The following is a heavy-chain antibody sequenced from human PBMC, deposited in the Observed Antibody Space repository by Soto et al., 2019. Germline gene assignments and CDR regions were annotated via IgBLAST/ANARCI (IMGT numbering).Heavy chain of an antibody. CDR3: AKARDQQWVRLPFDY. CDR2: FSATSENT. D-gene: IGHD6-19*01. J-gene: IGHJ4*02. Sequence: EVQLLESGGGLVQPGGSLRLSCVGSGFSFSSNTMTWVRQAPGKGLEWVSSFSATSENTYYADSVRGRFTISRDNSKNTLCLQMNSLTAEDTAMYYCAKARDQQWVRLPFDYWGQGILVIVSS. CDR1: GFSFSSNT. V-gene: IGHV3-23*01.